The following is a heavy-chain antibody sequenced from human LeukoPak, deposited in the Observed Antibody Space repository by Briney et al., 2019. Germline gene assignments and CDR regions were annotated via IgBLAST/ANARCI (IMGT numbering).Heavy chain of an antibody. J-gene: IGHJ4*02. D-gene: IGHD3-22*01. CDR2: ISWNSGSI. CDR1: GFTFDDYA. CDR3: AKDTRAYYYDSSGYYFDY. V-gene: IGHV3-9*01. Sequence: GGSLRLSCADSGFTFDDYAMHWVRHAPGKGLEWVSGISWNSGSIGYADSVKGRFTISRDNAKNSLYLQMNSLRAEDTALYYCAKDTRAYYYDSSGYYFDYWGQGTLVTVSS.